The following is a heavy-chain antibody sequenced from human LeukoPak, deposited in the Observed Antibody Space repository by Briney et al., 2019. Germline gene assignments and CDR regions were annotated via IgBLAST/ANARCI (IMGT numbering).Heavy chain of an antibody. V-gene: IGHV3-48*01. Sequence: GGSLRLSCAASGFTFSSYSMNWVRQAPGKGLEWVSYISSSSSTIYYADSVKGRFTISRDNTKNSLYLQMNSLRAEGTAVYYWAKERGIAAADPAENDAFDIWGQGTMVTVSS. CDR2: ISSSSSTI. D-gene: IGHD6-13*01. J-gene: IGHJ3*02. CDR3: AKERGIAAADPAENDAFDI. CDR1: GFTFSSYS.